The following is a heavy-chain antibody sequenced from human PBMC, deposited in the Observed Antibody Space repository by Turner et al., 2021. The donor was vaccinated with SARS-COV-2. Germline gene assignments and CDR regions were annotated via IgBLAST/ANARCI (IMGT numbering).Heavy chain of an antibody. CDR3: ARKKDYYYDSSGYSDY. CDR2: IDASDSYT. CDR1: GYSFTSYW. D-gene: IGHD3-22*01. J-gene: IGHJ4*02. Sequence: EVQLVQSGAEVKKPGESLRISCKGSGYSFTSYWIIWVRQMPGKGLEWMGRIDASDSYTNCSTSFQGHVTNSADKSITTAYLQWSSLKASDTAMYYWARKKDYYYDSSGYSDYWGQGTLVTVSS. V-gene: IGHV5-10-1*03.